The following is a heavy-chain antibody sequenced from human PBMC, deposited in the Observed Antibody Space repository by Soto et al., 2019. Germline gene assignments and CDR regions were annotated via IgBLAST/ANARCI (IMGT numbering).Heavy chain of an antibody. CDR2: IYYSGST. Sequence: SETLSLTCTVSGGSISSGDYYWSWIRQPPGKGLEWIGYIYYSGSTYYNPSLKSRVTISVDTSKNQFSLKLSSVTAADTAVYYCARDGPYGGNSFLVYWGQGTLVTVSS. D-gene: IGHD4-17*01. CDR1: GGSISSGDYY. J-gene: IGHJ4*02. CDR3: ARDGPYGGNSFLVY. V-gene: IGHV4-30-4*01.